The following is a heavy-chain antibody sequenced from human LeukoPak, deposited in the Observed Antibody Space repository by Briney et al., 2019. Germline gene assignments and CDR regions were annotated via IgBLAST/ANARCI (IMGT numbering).Heavy chain of an antibody. V-gene: IGHV3-30*03. D-gene: IGHD6-25*01. CDR1: GFTFSSYG. CDR2: ISYDGSNK. CDR3: ARDLSATYYFDF. J-gene: IGHJ4*02. Sequence: PGRSLRLSCAASGFTFSSYGMHWVRQAPGKGLEWVAVISYDGSNKYYADSVKGRFTISRDNAKNSLYLQMNSLRDEDTAVYYCARDLSATYYFDFWGQGTPVTVSS.